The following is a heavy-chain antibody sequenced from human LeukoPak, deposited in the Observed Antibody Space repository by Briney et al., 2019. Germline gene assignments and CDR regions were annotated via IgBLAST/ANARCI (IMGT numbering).Heavy chain of an antibody. J-gene: IGHJ6*02. Sequence: PSETLSLTCAVYGGSFSGYYWGWVRQPPGEGLEWIGGIKNNGSTNYNPSLKSRVTISVDTSKNQFSLKLSSVTAADTAVYYCARLPTVTTSALGYYYYGMDVWGQGTTVTVSS. CDR2: IKNNGST. CDR1: GGSFSGYY. CDR3: ARLPTVTTSALGYYYYGMDV. D-gene: IGHD4-11*01. V-gene: IGHV4-34*01.